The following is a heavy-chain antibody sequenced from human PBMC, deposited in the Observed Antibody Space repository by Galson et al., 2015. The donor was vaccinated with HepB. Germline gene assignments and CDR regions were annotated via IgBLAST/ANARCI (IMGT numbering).Heavy chain of an antibody. CDR3: ARGLVVVTAYYFDY. CDR1: GFTFSSYS. J-gene: IGHJ4*02. V-gene: IGHV3-48*02. Sequence: SLRLSCAASGFTFSSYSMNWVRQAPGKGLEWVSYISSSSSTIYYADSVKGRFTISRDNAKNSLYLQMNSLRDEDTAVYYCARGLVVVTAYYFDYWGQGTLVTVSS. D-gene: IGHD2-21*02. CDR2: ISSSSSTI.